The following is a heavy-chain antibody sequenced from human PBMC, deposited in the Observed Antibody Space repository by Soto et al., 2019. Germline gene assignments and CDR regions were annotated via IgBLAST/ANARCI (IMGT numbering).Heavy chain of an antibody. CDR3: ARGLVVDLNYYYYYGMDV. J-gene: IGHJ6*02. V-gene: IGHV4-4*07. CDR1: GGSISSYY. D-gene: IGHD2-21*01. Sequence: KPSETLSLTCTVSGGSISSYYWSWIRQPAGKGLEWIGRIYTSGSTNYNPSLKSRVTMSVDTSKNQFSLKLSSVTAADTAVYYCARGLVVDLNYYYYYGMDVWGQGTTVTVSS. CDR2: IYTSGST.